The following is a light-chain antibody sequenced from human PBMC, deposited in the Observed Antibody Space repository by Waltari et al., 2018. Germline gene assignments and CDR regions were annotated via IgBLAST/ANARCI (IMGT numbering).Light chain of an antibody. J-gene: IGLJ2*01. Sequence: QSALTQPASVSGSPGQSITISCPGSSSDVGGYNYVPWYQQHPGKAPRLMISDVNKRPSGVSNRFSGSKSDNTASLTISGLQAEDEAHYYCTSFTSSSTILFGGGTKLTVL. V-gene: IGLV2-14*01. CDR2: DVN. CDR1: SSDVGGYNY. CDR3: TSFTSSSTIL.